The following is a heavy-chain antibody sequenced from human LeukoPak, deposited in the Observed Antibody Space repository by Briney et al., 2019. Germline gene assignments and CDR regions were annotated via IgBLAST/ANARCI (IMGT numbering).Heavy chain of an antibody. D-gene: IGHD1-14*01. Sequence: GGSLRLSCAASGFTFSRYSTNWVRQAPGEGLEWVSSISSSSSYIYYADSVKGRFTISRDNAKNSLYLQRTSLRAEDTALYYCARDHRSAFDIWGQGTMVTVSS. V-gene: IGHV3-21*01. CDR3: ARDHRSAFDI. CDR1: GFTFSRYS. J-gene: IGHJ3*02. CDR2: ISSSSSYI.